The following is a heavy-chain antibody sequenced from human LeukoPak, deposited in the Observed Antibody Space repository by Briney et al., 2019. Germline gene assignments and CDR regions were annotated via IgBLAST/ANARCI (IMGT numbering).Heavy chain of an antibody. V-gene: IGHV4-59*01. D-gene: IGHD2-15*01. CDR2: IYYSGST. J-gene: IGHJ3*02. Sequence: SETLSLTCTVSGGSISSYYWSWIRQPPGKGLEWIGYIYYSGSTNYNPSLKSRVTISVDTSKNQFSLKLSSVTAADTAVYYCARDLGYRSGGSCYSLRAFDIWGQGTMVTVSS. CDR1: GGSISSYY. CDR3: ARDLGYRSGGSCYSLRAFDI.